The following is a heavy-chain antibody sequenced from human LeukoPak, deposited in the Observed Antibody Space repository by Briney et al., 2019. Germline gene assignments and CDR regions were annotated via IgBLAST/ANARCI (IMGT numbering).Heavy chain of an antibody. CDR3: AKDMTDDILTGLSYSFDY. V-gene: IGHV3-9*01. Sequence: PGGSLRLSCVASGFTFSSYAMNWVRQAPGKGLEWVSGISWNSGVIGYADSVKGRFTISRDNAKNSLYLQMNSLRAEDTALYYCAKDMTDDILTGLSYSFDYWGQGTLVTVSS. D-gene: IGHD3-9*01. CDR1: GFTFSSYA. J-gene: IGHJ4*02. CDR2: ISWNSGVI.